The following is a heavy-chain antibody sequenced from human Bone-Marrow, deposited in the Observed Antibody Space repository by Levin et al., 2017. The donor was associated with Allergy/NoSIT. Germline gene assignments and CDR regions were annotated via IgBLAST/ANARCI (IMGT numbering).Heavy chain of an antibody. CDR1: GFTFSTYA. CDR2: VSGRGGTT. Sequence: SGGSLRLSCAASGFTFSTYAMTWVRQAPGKGLEWVSSVSGRGGTTYYADSVKGRFTVSRDNSKDTVYLQMNSLRAEDTALYYCAKYIVEGGALQRGTTYGPDVWGQGPTVIVS. D-gene: IGHD5-12*01. V-gene: IGHV3-23*01. J-gene: IGHJ6*02. CDR3: AKYIVEGGALQRGTTYGPDV.